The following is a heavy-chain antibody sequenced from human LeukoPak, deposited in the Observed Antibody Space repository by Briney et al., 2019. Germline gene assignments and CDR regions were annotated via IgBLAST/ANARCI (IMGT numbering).Heavy chain of an antibody. Sequence: PGGSLRLSFAASGFPFISIYMSGVRQAPGKGLQWVSLIYSGGGTYYADSVEGRFTISRDNSKNTLYLQMNSLRAEDTAVYYCAREGSSGFVGYWGQGTLVTVSS. J-gene: IGHJ4*02. V-gene: IGHV3-53*01. D-gene: IGHD6-19*01. CDR3: AREGSSGFVGY. CDR2: IYSGGGT. CDR1: GFPFISIY.